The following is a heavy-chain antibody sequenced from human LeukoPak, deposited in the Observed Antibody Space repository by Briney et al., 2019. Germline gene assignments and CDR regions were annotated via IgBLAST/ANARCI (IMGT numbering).Heavy chain of an antibody. Sequence: ASVKVSCKASGYTFTGFGVSWVRQAPGQGLEWMGWICVYNNYTNYARNFQDRVTMTADTSTSTAYMELRSLSSDDTAMYFCAKTHFRITVFGVIAPNSFDVWGQGTMVTVSS. CDR1: GYTFTGFG. CDR2: ICVYNNYT. CDR3: AKTHFRITVFGVIAPNSFDV. D-gene: IGHD3-3*01. J-gene: IGHJ3*01. V-gene: IGHV1-18*01.